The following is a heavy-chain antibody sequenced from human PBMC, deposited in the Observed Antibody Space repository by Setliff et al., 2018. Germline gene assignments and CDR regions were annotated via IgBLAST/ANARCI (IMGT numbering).Heavy chain of an antibody. D-gene: IGHD3-22*01. Sequence: GESLKISCKGSGYSFTSYWIGWVRQMPGKGLEWMGIIFPGNSDTRYSPSFQGQVTISADKSISTAYLQWSSLKASDTAMYYCARRRYYDSSGYYYFDYWGQGTLVTVSS. CDR1: GYSFTSYW. V-gene: IGHV5-51*01. CDR2: IFPGNSDT. CDR3: ARRRYYDSSGYYYFDY. J-gene: IGHJ4*02.